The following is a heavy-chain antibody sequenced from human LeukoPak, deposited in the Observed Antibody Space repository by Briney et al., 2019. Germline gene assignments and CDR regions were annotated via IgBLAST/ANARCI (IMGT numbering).Heavy chain of an antibody. CDR1: GFTFSSYA. Sequence: GGSLRLSCAASGFTFSSYAMSWVRQAPGKGLEWVSAISGSGGSTYYADSVKGRFTISRDNSKNTLYLQMNSLRAEDTAVYYCAKDELNSSGPQYDAFDIWGQGTMVTVSS. CDR3: AKDELNSSGPQYDAFDI. D-gene: IGHD3-22*01. J-gene: IGHJ3*02. CDR2: ISGSGGST. V-gene: IGHV3-23*01.